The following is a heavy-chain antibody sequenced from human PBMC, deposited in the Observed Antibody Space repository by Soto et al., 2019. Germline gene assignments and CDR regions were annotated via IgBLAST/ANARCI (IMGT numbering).Heavy chain of an antibody. V-gene: IGHV4-39*02. D-gene: IGHD5-18*01. CDR2: IYYSGST. J-gene: IGHJ4*02. Sequence: LSLTCTVSGGSISSSSYYWGWIRQPPGKGLEWIGSIYYSGSTYYNPSLKSRVTISVDTSKNQFSLKLSSVTAADTAVYYCARDNGYSYGYNLDHWGQGTLVTVSS. CDR3: ARDNGYSYGYNLDH. CDR1: GGSISSSSYY.